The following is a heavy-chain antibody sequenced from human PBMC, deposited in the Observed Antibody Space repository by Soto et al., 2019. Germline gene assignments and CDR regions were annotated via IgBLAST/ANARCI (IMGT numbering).Heavy chain of an antibody. Sequence: PSETLSLTCTVSGCSISSYYWSWIRQPPGKGLEWIGYIYYSGSTSYNPSLETGVAISVDTSKNQFSLKLTSVTPADTAIYYCARVKRSTSRLDPWGQGTLVTVSS. CDR3: ARVKRSTSRLDP. CDR1: GCSISSYY. V-gene: IGHV4-59*01. J-gene: IGHJ5*02. D-gene: IGHD1-26*01. CDR2: IYYSGST.